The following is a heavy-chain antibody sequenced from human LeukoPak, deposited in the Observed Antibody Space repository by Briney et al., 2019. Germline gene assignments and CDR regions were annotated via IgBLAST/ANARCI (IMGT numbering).Heavy chain of an antibody. V-gene: IGHV1-2*02. J-gene: IGHJ4*02. D-gene: IGHD3-16*02. CDR3: ARDVGAPYDYVWGSHRYAPSEGFDY. CDR1: GYTFTGYY. Sequence: ASVKVSCKASGYTFTGYYIHWVRQAPGQGLEWMGWINPNSGGTNYAQKFQGRVTMTRDTSISTAYMELSRLRSDDTAVYYCARDVGAPYDYVWGSHRYAPSEGFDYWGQGTLVTVSS. CDR2: INPNSGGT.